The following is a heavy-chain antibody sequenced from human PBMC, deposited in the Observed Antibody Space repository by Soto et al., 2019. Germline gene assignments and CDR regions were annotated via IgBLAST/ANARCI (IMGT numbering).Heavy chain of an antibody. CDR3: AAAPRY. V-gene: IGHV4-59*01. CDR1: GGSISNYY. J-gene: IGHJ1*01. Sequence: QVQLQESGPGLVKPSETLSLTCTVSGGSISNYYWSWVRQPPGKGLEWIGYIYDSRSTNYNPSLTCRVTRSVATSKNQFALWLTSVTAADPAVYYCAAAPRYWGQGTLVTVSS. D-gene: IGHD2-15*01. CDR2: IYDSRST.